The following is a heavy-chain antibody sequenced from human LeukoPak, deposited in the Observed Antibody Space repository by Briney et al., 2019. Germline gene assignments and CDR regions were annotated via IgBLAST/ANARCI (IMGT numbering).Heavy chain of an antibody. J-gene: IGHJ4*02. CDR1: GGSFSGYY. CDR3: ARGMAEYSSSSEGLYHLYSFDY. V-gene: IGHV4-34*01. D-gene: IGHD6-6*01. Sequence: SETLSLTCDVSGGSFSGYYWSWIRQPPGKGLEWIGEINHSGGTNYNPSLKSRVTISVDTSKNQFSLKLSSVTAADTAVYYCARGMAEYSSSSEGLYHLYSFDYWGQGTLVTVSS. CDR2: INHSGGT.